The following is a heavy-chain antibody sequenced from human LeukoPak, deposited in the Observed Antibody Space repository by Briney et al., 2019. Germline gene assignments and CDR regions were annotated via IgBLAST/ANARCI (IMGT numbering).Heavy chain of an antibody. CDR2: IYTSGST. CDR3: ARGPQYYYDSSGYYYGY. CDR1: GGSISSYY. Sequence: PLETLSLTCTVSGGSISSYYWSWIRQPAGKGLEWIGRIYTSGSTNYNPSLKSRVTMSVDTSKNQFSLKLSSVTAADTAVYYCARGPQYYYDSSGYYYGYWGQGTLVTVSS. V-gene: IGHV4-4*07. J-gene: IGHJ4*02. D-gene: IGHD3-22*01.